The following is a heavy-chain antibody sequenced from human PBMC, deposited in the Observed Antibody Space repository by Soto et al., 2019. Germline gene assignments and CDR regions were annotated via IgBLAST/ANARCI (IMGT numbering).Heavy chain of an antibody. Sequence: GGSLRLSCAASGFTFSNAWMNWVRQAPGKGLEWVGRIKSKTDGGTTDYAAPVKGRFTISRDDSKNTLYLQMNSLKTEDTAVYYCTTPYRQDSSGSDVWGQGTLVTVSS. CDR1: GFTFSNAW. J-gene: IGHJ4*02. V-gene: IGHV3-15*07. CDR3: TTPYRQDSSGSDV. D-gene: IGHD3-22*01. CDR2: IKSKTDGGTT.